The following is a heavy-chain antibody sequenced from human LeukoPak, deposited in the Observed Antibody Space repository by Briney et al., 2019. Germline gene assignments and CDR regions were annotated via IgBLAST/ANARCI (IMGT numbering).Heavy chain of an antibody. V-gene: IGHV3-11*01. CDR1: GFTFSDYY. CDR2: ISSSGSTI. Sequence: NPGGSLRLSCAASGFTFSDYYMSWIRQAPGKGLEWVSYISSSGSTIYYADSVKGRFTISRDNSKNTLYLQMNSLRAEDTAVYYCAKEEDCSGGSCPFDYWGQGTLVTVSS. J-gene: IGHJ4*02. D-gene: IGHD2-15*01. CDR3: AKEEDCSGGSCPFDY.